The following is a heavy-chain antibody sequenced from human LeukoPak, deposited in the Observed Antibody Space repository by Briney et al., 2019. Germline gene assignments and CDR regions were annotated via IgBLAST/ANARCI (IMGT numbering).Heavy chain of an antibody. Sequence: GGSLRLSCAASGFTFSDYYMSWLRQAPGKGLEWVSAISGSGDNTYYADSVKGRFTISRDNSKNTLYLQMNSLRAEDTAVYYCAKAYCGGDCYSRSFQHWGQGTLVTVSS. V-gene: IGHV3-23*01. CDR3: AKAYCGGDCYSRSFQH. CDR2: ISGSGDNT. CDR1: GFTFSDYY. D-gene: IGHD2-21*02. J-gene: IGHJ1*01.